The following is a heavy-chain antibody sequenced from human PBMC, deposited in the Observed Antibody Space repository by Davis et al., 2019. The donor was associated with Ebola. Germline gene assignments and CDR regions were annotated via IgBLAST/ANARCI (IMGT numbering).Heavy chain of an antibody. V-gene: IGHV3-7*01. CDR1: GFTFSNFW. CDR3: VKDGYYCSIDTTDCYLTLGRLDWVDP. Sequence: PGGSLRLSCVVSGFTFSNFWMSWVRQAPGKGLEWVANIKGDGSEKHYVDSLKGRFTISRDNAKNSLYLHINSLRVEDTAVYHCVKDGYYCSIDTTDCYLTLGRLDWVDPWGQGTLVTVSS. D-gene: IGHD2-2*01. CDR2: IKGDGSEK. J-gene: IGHJ5*02.